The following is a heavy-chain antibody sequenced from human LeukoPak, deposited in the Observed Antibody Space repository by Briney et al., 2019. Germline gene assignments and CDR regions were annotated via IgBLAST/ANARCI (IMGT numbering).Heavy chain of an antibody. Sequence: ASVKVSCKASGYTFTIYAMHWVRQAPGQRLEWMGWINAGNGNTKYSQKFQGRVTITRDTSASTAYMELSSLRSEDTAVYYCARKARADEFDYWGQGTLVTVSS. V-gene: IGHV1-3*01. CDR2: INAGNGNT. J-gene: IGHJ4*02. CDR1: GYTFTIYA. CDR3: ARKARADEFDY.